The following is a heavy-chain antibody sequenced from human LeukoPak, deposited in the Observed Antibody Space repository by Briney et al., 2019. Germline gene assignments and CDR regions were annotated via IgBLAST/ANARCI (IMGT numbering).Heavy chain of an antibody. CDR2: IYYSGST. Sequence: SKTLSLTCTVSGGSISSGAYYWSWIRQPPGEGLEWIGYIYYSGSTYYNPSLKSRVTISVDTSKNQFSLKLSSVTAADTAVYYCARYADGGYYFDYWGQGILVTVSS. V-gene: IGHV4-30-4*01. CDR1: GGSISSGAYY. CDR3: ARYADGGYYFDY. D-gene: IGHD2-2*01. J-gene: IGHJ4*02.